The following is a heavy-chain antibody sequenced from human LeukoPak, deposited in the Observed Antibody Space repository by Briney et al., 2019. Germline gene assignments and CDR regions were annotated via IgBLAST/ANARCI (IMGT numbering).Heavy chain of an antibody. V-gene: IGHV3-48*03. CDR3: AELGITMIGGV. D-gene: IGHD3-10*02. CDR1: GFTFSSYE. J-gene: IGHJ6*03. Sequence: SGGSLRLSCAAFGFTFSSYEMNWVRQAPGKGLEWVSYISSSGSTIYYADSVKGRFTISRDNAKNSLYLQMNSLRAEDTAVYYCAELGITMIGGVWGKGTTVTFSS. CDR2: ISSSGSTI.